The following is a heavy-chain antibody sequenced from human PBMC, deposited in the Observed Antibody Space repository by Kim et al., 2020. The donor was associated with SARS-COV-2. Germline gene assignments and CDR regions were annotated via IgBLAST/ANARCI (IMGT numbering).Heavy chain of an antibody. D-gene: IGHD3-10*01. CDR1: GGSFSGYY. Sequence: SETLSLTCAVYGGSFSGYYWSWIRQPPGKGLEWIGEINHSGSTNYNPSLKSRVTISVDTSKNQFSLKLSSVTAADTAVYYCARGRYYYYGSGSGYWGQGTLVTVSS. CDR3: ARGRYYYYGSGSGY. CDR2: INHSGST. J-gene: IGHJ4*02. V-gene: IGHV4-34*01.